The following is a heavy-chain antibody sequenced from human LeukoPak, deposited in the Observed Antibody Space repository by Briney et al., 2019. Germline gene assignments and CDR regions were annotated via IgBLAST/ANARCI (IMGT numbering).Heavy chain of an antibody. CDR1: GFTFSSYG. D-gene: IGHD3-10*01. V-gene: IGHV3-30*02. Sequence: GGSLRLSCAASGFTFSSYGMHWVRQAPGKGLEWVAFIRYDGSNKYYADSVKGRFTISRDNSKNTLYLQMNSLRAEDTAVYYCAKDQVSLLWFGELPVFDYWGQGTLVTVSS. J-gene: IGHJ4*02. CDR3: AKDQVSLLWFGELPVFDY. CDR2: IRYDGSNK.